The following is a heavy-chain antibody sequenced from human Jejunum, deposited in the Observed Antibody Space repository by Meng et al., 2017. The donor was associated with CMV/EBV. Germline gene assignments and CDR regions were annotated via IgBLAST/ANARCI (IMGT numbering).Heavy chain of an antibody. D-gene: IGHD3-16*01. Sequence: QVLEFGGGLVSLGESRRLFCAVSGINFRNSWMSWDRQVPGKGLAWVAHINPDGSQKYYVDSVKGRFTISRDNAENLVFLQMNSLRVEDTALYYCARGHYGRDYWGQGTLVTVSS. CDR1: GINFRNSW. CDR3: ARGHYGRDY. V-gene: IGHV3-7*04. CDR2: INPDGSQK. J-gene: IGHJ4*02.